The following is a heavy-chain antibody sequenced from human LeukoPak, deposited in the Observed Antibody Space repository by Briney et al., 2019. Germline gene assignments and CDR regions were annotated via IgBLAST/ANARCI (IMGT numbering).Heavy chain of an antibody. Sequence: HPGGSLRLSCAASGFTFSNYWMTWVRQAPGKGLEWVANIKEDGSDKYYVDSVKGRFTISRDNAKNSLYLQMDSLKTEDTAVYYCTGNYYGSGSYADFDYWGQGTLVTVSS. CDR1: GFTFSNYW. D-gene: IGHD3-10*01. V-gene: IGHV3-7*03. J-gene: IGHJ4*02. CDR2: IKEDGSDK. CDR3: TGNYYGSGSYADFDY.